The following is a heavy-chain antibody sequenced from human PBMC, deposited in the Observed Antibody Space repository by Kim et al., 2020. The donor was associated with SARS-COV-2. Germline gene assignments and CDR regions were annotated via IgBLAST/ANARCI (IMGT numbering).Heavy chain of an antibody. CDR3: ARDEADFWSGYRGVDY. D-gene: IGHD3-3*01. Sequence: KLQGRVTMTTDTSTSTAYMELRSLRSDDTAVYYCARDEADFWSGYRGVDYWGQGTLVTVSS. V-gene: IGHV1-18*01. J-gene: IGHJ4*02.